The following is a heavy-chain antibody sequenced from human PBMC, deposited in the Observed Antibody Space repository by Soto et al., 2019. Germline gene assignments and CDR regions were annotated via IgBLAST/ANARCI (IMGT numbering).Heavy chain of an antibody. J-gene: IGHJ4*02. CDR3: ARHRRACGVVIGPLDS. D-gene: IGHD3-3*01. CDR1: GYSFTSYW. V-gene: IGHV5-51*01. Sequence: LGESLKISCKASGYSFTSYWIGRVRQMPGKGLEWMGIIYPGDSKTRYSPSFQGQVIISADKSISTAYLQWSSLKASDTAMYYCARHRRACGVVIGPLDSWGQGALVTVSS. CDR2: IYPGDSKT.